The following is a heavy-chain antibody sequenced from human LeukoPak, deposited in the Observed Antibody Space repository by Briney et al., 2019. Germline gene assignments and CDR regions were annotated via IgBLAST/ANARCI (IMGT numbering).Heavy chain of an antibody. D-gene: IGHD5-12*01. CDR3: ARPDIVATNYYYYGMDV. Sequence: SVNVSCKASGGTFSRHTISWVRQSPGQGLEWMGGITPMFGTSNYAQKFRGRVTITADESTSTAYVELSSLRSEDTAVYYCARPDIVATNYYYYGMDVWGQGTTVTVSS. V-gene: IGHV1-69*13. J-gene: IGHJ6*02. CDR2: ITPMFGTS. CDR1: GGTFSRHT.